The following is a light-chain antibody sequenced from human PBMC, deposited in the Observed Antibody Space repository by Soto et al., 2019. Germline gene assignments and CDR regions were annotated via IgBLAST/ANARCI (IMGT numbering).Light chain of an antibody. J-gene: IGKJ2*01. V-gene: IGKV1-6*01. CDR1: QGIRND. Sequence: AIQMTQSPSSLSASVGDRVTITCRASQGIRNDLGWYQQKPGKAPKLLIYAASTLQSGVPSRFSGSGSSTDFTLTISIMQPEDFATYYCLQDYNYPRTFGQGTKLEIK. CDR3: LQDYNYPRT. CDR2: AAS.